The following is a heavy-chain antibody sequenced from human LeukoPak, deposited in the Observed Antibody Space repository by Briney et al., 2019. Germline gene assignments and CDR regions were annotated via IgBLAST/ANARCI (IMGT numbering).Heavy chain of an antibody. Sequence: PGRSLRLSCAASGFTFSSYGMHWVRQAPGKGLEWVAVISYDGSNKYSVDSVKGRFTISRDNSKNTLYLQMNSLRAEDTAVYYCAKGPSWGYPVYYFDYWGQGTLVTVSS. CDR2: ISYDGSNK. J-gene: IGHJ4*02. D-gene: IGHD3-10*01. V-gene: IGHV3-30*18. CDR3: AKGPSWGYPVYYFDY. CDR1: GFTFSSYG.